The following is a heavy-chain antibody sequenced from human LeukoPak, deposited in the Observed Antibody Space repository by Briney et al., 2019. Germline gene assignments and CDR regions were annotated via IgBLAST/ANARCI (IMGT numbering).Heavy chain of an antibody. CDR2: ISTDGSST. J-gene: IGHJ3*02. D-gene: IGHD6-6*01. CDR3: VREYSSSSGRAFDI. CDR1: GFTFSSYW. Sequence: GGSLRLSCAASGFTFSSYWMHWVRQAPGKGLVWVSRISTDGSSTNSADSVKGRFTISRDNAKNTLFLKMNSLRAEDTAVYYCVREYSSSSGRAFDIWGQGTMVTVSP. V-gene: IGHV3-74*01.